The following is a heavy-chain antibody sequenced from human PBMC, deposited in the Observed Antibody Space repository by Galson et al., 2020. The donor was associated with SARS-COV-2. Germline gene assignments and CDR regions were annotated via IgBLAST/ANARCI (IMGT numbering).Heavy chain of an antibody. D-gene: IGHD6-6*01. CDR3: ARTGPSFFVPIIDY. V-gene: IGHV4-39*07. Sequence: SETLSLTCSVSGDSMRTSRYYWGWIRQTPGKGLEWIGSTYFSASTYYTPSLKTRVTISVDTSRNQFSLNLTSVTAADTAVYYCARTGPSFFVPIIDYWGLGSLVTVSS. J-gene: IGHJ4*02. CDR1: GDSMRTSRYY. CDR2: TYFSAST.